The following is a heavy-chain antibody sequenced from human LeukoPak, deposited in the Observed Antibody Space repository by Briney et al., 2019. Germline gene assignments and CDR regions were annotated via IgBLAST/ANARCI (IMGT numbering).Heavy chain of an antibody. CDR1: GFTFDDYG. D-gene: IGHD2-21*02. CDR2: INWTGGST. CDR3: ARIKYGDFFFDS. J-gene: IGHJ4*02. V-gene: IGHV3-20*04. Sequence: AGGSLRLSCAASGFTFDDYGMSWVRQAPGKGLEWVSIINWTGGSTGYADSVKGRFDTSRDNAKNSVFLQMNSLRADDTAFYYCARIKYGDFFFDSWGQGVLVTVSS.